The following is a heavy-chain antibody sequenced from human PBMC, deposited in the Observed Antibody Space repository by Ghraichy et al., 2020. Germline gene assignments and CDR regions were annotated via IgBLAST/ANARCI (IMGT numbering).Heavy chain of an antibody. Sequence: SETLSLTCTVSGGSVSSGSYYWSWIRQPPGKGLEWIGYIYYSGSTNYNPSLKSRVTISVDTSKNQFSLKLSSVTAADTAVYYCASIVVVPAAISTTYYYYGMDVWGQGTTVTVSS. J-gene: IGHJ6*02. CDR2: IYYSGST. CDR3: ASIVVVPAAISTTYYYYGMDV. V-gene: IGHV4-61*01. D-gene: IGHD2-2*02. CDR1: GGSVSSGSYY.